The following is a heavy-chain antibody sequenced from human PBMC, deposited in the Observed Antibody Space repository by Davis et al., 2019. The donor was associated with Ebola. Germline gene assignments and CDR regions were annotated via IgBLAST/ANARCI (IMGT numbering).Heavy chain of an antibody. CDR2: INSDGSST. CDR3: ARPHYDILTGYYDH. D-gene: IGHD3-9*01. V-gene: IGHV3-74*01. CDR1: GFTFSSYW. Sequence: PGGSLRLSCPASGFTFSSYWMHWVRQAPGKGLVWVSRINSDGSSTSYADSVKGRFTISRDNAKNTLYLQMNSLRAEDTAVYYCARPHYDILTGYYDHWGQGTLVTVSS. J-gene: IGHJ5*02.